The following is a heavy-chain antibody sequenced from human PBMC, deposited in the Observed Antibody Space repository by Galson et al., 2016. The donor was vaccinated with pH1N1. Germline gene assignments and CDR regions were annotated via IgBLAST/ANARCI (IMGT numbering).Heavy chain of an antibody. CDR1: GFTFSSSW. D-gene: IGHD2-8*02. V-gene: IGHV3-7*01. J-gene: IGHJ4*02. Sequence: SLRLSCAASGFTFSSSWMHWVRQAPGKGLEWVANIDEDGSAKYYVDSVKGRFTISRDNARDLMFLQMNSLRPEDTAVYFCARFTGGAWGQGTLVTVSS. CDR3: ARFTGGA. CDR2: IDEDGSAK.